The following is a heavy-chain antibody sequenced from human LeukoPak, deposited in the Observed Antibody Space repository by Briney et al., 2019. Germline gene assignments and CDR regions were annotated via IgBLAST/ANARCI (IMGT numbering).Heavy chain of an antibody. V-gene: IGHV3-23*01. CDR1: GFTFSSYA. Sequence: GGSLRLSCAASGFTFSSYAMSWVRQAPGKWLEWVSAISADGGNTYYAASVKGRFTISRDNSKNTLYLQMNSLRPEDTAVYYCAKADTMIVVVIDYWGQGTLVTVSS. D-gene: IGHD3-22*01. J-gene: IGHJ4*02. CDR3: AKADTMIVVVIDY. CDR2: ISADGGNT.